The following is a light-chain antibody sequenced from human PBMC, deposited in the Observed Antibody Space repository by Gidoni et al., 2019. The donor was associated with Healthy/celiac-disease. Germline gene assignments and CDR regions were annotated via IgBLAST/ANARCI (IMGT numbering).Light chain of an antibody. J-gene: IGLJ1*01. V-gene: IGLV2-23*01. CDR3: CSYAGSSSYV. CDR2: EGS. CDR1: SSDVGSYNL. Sequence: QSALTQPASVSGSPGQPITISCTGTSSDVGSYNLVSWYQQHPGKAPKLMIYEGSKRPSGVSNRFSGSKSGNKASLTISGLQAEDEADYYCCSYAGSSSYVFGTGTKVTVL.